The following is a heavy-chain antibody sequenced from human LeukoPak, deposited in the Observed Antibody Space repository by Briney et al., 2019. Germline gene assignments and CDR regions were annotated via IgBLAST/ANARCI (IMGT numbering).Heavy chain of an antibody. Sequence: PGGSLRLSCAASGFTFSSYGMHWVRQAPGKGLEWVAVIWYDGSNKYYADSVKGRFTISGDNSKNTLYPQMNRLRAEDTAVYYCARERVDYYDSSGYYNPLIDWGQGTLVTVSS. D-gene: IGHD3-22*01. CDR3: ARERVDYYDSSGYYNPLID. J-gene: IGHJ4*02. CDR2: IWYDGSNK. V-gene: IGHV3-33*01. CDR1: GFTFSSYG.